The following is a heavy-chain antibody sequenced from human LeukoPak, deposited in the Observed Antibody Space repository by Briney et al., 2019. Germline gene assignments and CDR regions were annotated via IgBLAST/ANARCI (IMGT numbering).Heavy chain of an antibody. D-gene: IGHD3-22*01. CDR3: AILGGVYHYDSIQWFDP. CDR2: INPSGGST. Sequence: ASVKVSCKASGYTFTSYYMHWVRQAPGQGLEWMGIINPSGGSTSYAQKFQGRVTMTTDTSTSTAYMELRSLRSDDTAVYYCAILGGVYHYDSIQWFDPWGQGTLVTVSS. CDR1: GYTFTSYY. V-gene: IGHV1-46*01. J-gene: IGHJ5*02.